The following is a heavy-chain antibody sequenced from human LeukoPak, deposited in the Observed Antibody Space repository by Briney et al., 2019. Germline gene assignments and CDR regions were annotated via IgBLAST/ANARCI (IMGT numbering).Heavy chain of an antibody. Sequence: GASVKVSCKASGGTFSSYAISWVRQAPGQGLEWMGRIIPILGIANYAQKFQGRVTITADKSTSTAYMELSSLRSEDTAVYYCGRDPRTYGSGSYSDYWGQGTLVTVSS. CDR1: GGTFSSYA. CDR3: GRDPRTYGSGSYSDY. D-gene: IGHD3-10*01. CDR2: IIPILGIA. V-gene: IGHV1-69*04. J-gene: IGHJ4*02.